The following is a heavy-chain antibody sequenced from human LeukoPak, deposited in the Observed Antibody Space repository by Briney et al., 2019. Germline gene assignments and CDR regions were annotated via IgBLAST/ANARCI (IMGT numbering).Heavy chain of an antibody. Sequence: PGGSLRLSCAASGFSFSDSAVSWVRHSPGEGLKWVSSISDPGGRTYYADSVKGRFTITRDNSRNTVNLQMNSLRAGDTARYFCAKGGQDFDFWRFDLWGQGILVIVSS. J-gene: IGHJ5*02. V-gene: IGHV3-23*01. CDR1: GFSFSDSA. CDR2: ISDPGGRT. D-gene: IGHD3-3*01. CDR3: AKGGQDFDFWRFDL.